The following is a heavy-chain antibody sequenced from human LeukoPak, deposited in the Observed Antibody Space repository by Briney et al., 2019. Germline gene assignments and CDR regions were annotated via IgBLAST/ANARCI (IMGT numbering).Heavy chain of an antibody. Sequence: GGSLRLSCAASGFTFSSYSMNWVRQAPGKGLEGVSSISSSSSYIYYADSVKGRFTISRDNAKNSLYLQTNSLRAEDTAVYYCARDYCTNGVCFDCYYYGMDVWGQGTTVTVSS. J-gene: IGHJ6*02. CDR2: ISSSSSYI. V-gene: IGHV3-21*01. CDR3: ARDYCTNGVCFDCYYYGMDV. CDR1: GFTFSSYS. D-gene: IGHD2-8*01.